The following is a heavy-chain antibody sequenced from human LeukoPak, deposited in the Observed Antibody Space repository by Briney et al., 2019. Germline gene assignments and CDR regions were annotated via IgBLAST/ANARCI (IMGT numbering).Heavy chain of an antibody. J-gene: IGHJ4*02. D-gene: IGHD3-22*01. V-gene: IGHV4-31*03. CDR2: IYHSGNT. CDR1: GGSISSGGYY. Sequence: SQTLSLTCTVSGGSISSGGYYWGWIRQHPGKGLEWIGYIYHSGNTYYNPSLKSRVTISVDTSKNQFSLKMSSVTAAETAVYYCARVGDSSGYWTLDYWGQGTLVTVSS. CDR3: ARVGDSSGYWTLDY.